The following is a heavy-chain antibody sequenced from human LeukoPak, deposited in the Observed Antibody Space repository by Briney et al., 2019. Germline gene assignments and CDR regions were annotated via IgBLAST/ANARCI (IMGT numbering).Heavy chain of an antibody. CDR2: ISSSSYT. D-gene: IGHD6-19*01. J-gene: IGHJ5*02. CDR1: GFTFSDYH. V-gene: IGHV3-11*03. CDR3: ARSLYSSGWYINWFDP. Sequence: GGSLRLSCAASGFTFSDYHMSWIRQAPGKGLEWVSYISSSSYTNYADSVKGRFTISRDNAKNSLYLQMNSLRAEDTAVYYCARSLYSSGWYINWFDPWGQGTLVTVSS.